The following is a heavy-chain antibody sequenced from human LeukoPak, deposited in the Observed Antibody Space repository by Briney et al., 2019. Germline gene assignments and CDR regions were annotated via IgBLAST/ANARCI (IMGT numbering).Heavy chain of an antibody. CDR2: IYYSGST. Sequence: PSETLSLTCTVSGGSMSSYYWSWIRQPPGKGLEWIGYIYYSGSTNYNPSLKSRVTISVDTSKNHFSLKLRSVPAADTAVYYCASSRDTATDYYYYYYMDVXGKGTTVTVSS. J-gene: IGHJ6*03. CDR3: ASSRDTATDYYYYYYMDV. CDR1: GGSMSSYY. D-gene: IGHD5-18*01. V-gene: IGHV4-59*01.